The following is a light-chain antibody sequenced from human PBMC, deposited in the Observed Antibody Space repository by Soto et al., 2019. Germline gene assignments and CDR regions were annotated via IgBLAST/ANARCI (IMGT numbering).Light chain of an antibody. CDR1: SSDVGGYNY. V-gene: IGLV2-8*01. CDR2: EVS. CDR3: SSYAGSNDLV. Sequence: QSVLTQPPSASGSPGQSVTISCTGTSSDVGGYNYVSWYQQHPGKAPKLMIYEVSKRPSGVPDRFSGSKSGNTASLTVSGLQGEDEADYYCSSYAGSNDLVFGGGTTLTVL. J-gene: IGLJ2*01.